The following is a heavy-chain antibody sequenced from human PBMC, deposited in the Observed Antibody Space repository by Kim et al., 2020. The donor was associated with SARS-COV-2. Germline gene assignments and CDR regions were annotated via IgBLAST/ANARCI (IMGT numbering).Heavy chain of an antibody. CDR2: IYYSGST. V-gene: IGHV4-39*01. J-gene: IGHJ4*02. Sequence: SETLSLTCTVSGGSISSSSYYWGWIRQPPGKGLEWIGSIYYSGSTYYNPSLKSRVTISVDTSKNQFSLKLSSVTAADTAVYYCALGHFWVFGVPPVDYWGQGTLVTVSS. D-gene: IGHD3-3*01. CDR3: ALGHFWVFGVPPVDY. CDR1: GGSISSSSYY.